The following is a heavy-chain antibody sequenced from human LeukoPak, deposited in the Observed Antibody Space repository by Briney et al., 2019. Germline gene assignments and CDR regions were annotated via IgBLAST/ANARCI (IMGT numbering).Heavy chain of an antibody. CDR3: AKWGPYCVGDYCPALDS. CDR1: RFTFSNYW. Sequence: GGSLKLSCVASRFTFSNYWMSWVRQAPGKGLEWVANINQDGSKKRYADSMKGRFTISRDNAKESLYLQLNSLRAEDTAVYYCAKWGPYCVGDYCPALDSWGQGTLVTVSS. J-gene: IGHJ4*02. V-gene: IGHV3-7*01. CDR2: INQDGSKK. D-gene: IGHD2-21*02.